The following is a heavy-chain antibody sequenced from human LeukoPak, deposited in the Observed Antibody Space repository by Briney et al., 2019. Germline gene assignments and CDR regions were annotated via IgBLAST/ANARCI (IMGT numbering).Heavy chain of an antibody. CDR1: GFTFSSYW. Sequence: GGSLRLSCAASGFTFSSYWMHWVRQAPGKGLVWVSRINSDGRSTSYADSVKGRFTISRDNAKNTLYLQMNSLRAEDTAVYYCARDVVVPAGRAKHYYYYGMDVWGQGTTVTVSS. V-gene: IGHV3-74*01. CDR2: INSDGRST. D-gene: IGHD2-2*01. CDR3: ARDVVVPAGRAKHYYYYGMDV. J-gene: IGHJ6*02.